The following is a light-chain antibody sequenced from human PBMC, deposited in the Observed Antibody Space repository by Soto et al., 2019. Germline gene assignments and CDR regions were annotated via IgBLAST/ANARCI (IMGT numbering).Light chain of an antibody. Sequence: EIVLTQSPDTLSLSPGERATLSCRASQSVSASYLAWYQHKPGQAPRLLMYGASFRATAIPARFNGSGSGTDFTLTITRLEPEDFAVYYCQQRLFWPLFTFGQGTRLEIK. J-gene: IGKJ2*01. CDR2: GAS. CDR3: QQRLFWPLFT. V-gene: IGKV3D-20*02. CDR1: QSVSASY.